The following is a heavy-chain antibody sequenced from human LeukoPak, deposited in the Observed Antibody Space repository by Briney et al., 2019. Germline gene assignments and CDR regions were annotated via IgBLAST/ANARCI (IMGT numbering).Heavy chain of an antibody. Sequence: GGSLRRSCAASGFTFSSYWTSWVRQAPGKGLEWVANIKQDGSEKYYVDSVKGRFTISRDNAKNSLYLQMNSLRAEDTAVYYCARESVGATDHWFDPWGQGTLVTVSS. CDR2: IKQDGSEK. D-gene: IGHD1-26*01. CDR3: ARESVGATDHWFDP. V-gene: IGHV3-7*01. J-gene: IGHJ5*02. CDR1: GFTFSSYW.